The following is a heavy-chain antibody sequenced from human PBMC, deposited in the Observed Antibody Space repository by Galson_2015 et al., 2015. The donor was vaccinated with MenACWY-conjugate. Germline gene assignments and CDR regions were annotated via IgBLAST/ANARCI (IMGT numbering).Heavy chain of an antibody. CDR2: IGWDDDK. D-gene: IGHD5-18*01. J-gene: IGHJ4*02. V-gene: IGHV2-70*04. CDR3: ARDVDTAMGYYFDY. CDR1: GFSLSTSGVR. Sequence: PALVKPTQTLTLTCTFSGFSLSTSGVRVSWIRQPPGEALEWLARIGWDDDKFYSPSLKTRLTISKDTSKNPVVLTMTNMDPVDTATYYCARDVDTAMGYYFDYWGQGTLVTVSS.